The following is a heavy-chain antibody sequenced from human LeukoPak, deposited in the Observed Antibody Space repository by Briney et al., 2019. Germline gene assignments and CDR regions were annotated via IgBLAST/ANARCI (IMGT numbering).Heavy chain of an antibody. Sequence: ASVKVSCEASGYTFTSYDINWVRQATGQGLEWMGWMNPNSGNTGYAQKFQGRVTMTRNTSISTAYMELSSLRSEDTAVYYCARVSGYYYDSSGYYFGYWGQGTLVTVSS. D-gene: IGHD3-22*01. CDR3: ARVSGYYYDSSGYYFGY. CDR2: MNPNSGNT. CDR1: GYTFTSYD. J-gene: IGHJ4*02. V-gene: IGHV1-8*01.